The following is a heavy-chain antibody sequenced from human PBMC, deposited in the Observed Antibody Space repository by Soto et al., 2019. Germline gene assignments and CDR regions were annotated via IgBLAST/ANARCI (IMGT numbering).Heavy chain of an antibody. CDR1: GGSISSGGYS. CDR3: ARVIAAAGTIYYYYGMDV. D-gene: IGHD6-13*01. V-gene: IGHV4-30-2*01. J-gene: IGHJ6*02. Sequence: PSETLSLTCAVSGGSISSGGYSWSWIRQPPGKGLEWIGYIYHSGSTYYNPSLKSRVTISVDRSKNQFSLKLSSVTAADTAVYYCARVIAAAGTIYYYYGMDVWGQGTTVTVSS. CDR2: IYHSGST.